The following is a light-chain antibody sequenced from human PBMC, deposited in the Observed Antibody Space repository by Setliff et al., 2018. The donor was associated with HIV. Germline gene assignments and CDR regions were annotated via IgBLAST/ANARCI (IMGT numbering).Light chain of an antibody. Sequence: QSALTQPASVSGSPGQSITISCTGTSGDVGRYNYVSWYQQHPGKTPKLIIYDVSKWPSGVSNRFSASKYGNTASLTISGLQAEDEADYYCCSYTSISTYVFGTGTK. J-gene: IGLJ1*01. CDR3: CSYTSISTYV. V-gene: IGLV2-14*03. CDR2: DVS. CDR1: SGDVGRYNY.